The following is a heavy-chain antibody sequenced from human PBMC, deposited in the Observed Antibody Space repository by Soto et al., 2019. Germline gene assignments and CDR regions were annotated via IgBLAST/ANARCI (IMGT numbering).Heavy chain of an antibody. CDR3: ARLLGGRPARPFYY. Sequence: QVQLVESGGGLVKPGGSVRLCCAASGFTFSDSYMSWVRQAPGKWLEWLSYISGSSITISHADSVKGRFTISRDNDKNSVYLQMDSLRAEDTAVYYCARLLGGRPARPFYYWGQGTLVTVSS. J-gene: IGHJ4*02. CDR2: ISGSSITI. CDR1: GFTFSDSY. V-gene: IGHV3-11*01. D-gene: IGHD6-6*01.